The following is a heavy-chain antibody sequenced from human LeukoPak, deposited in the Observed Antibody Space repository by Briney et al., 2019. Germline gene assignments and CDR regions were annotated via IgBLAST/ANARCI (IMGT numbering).Heavy chain of an antibody. CDR1: GYTFTSYG. CDR3: ARHDIAAAVPLSTFQH. J-gene: IGHJ1*01. CDR2: ISAYNGNT. V-gene: IGHV1-18*01. Sequence: ASVKVSCKASGYTFTSYGISWVRQAPGQGLEWMGWISAYNGNTNYAQKLQGRVTMTTDTSTSTAYMELRSLRSDDTAVYYCARHDIAAAVPLSTFQHWGQGTLVTVSS. D-gene: IGHD6-13*01.